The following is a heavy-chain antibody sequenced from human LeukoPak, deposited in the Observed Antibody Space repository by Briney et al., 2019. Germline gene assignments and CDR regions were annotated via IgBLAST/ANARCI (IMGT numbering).Heavy chain of an antibody. CDR3: ARDIGGSGWVY. CDR1: GFIFSDYW. J-gene: IGHJ4*02. CDR2: IKVDCIEN. V-gene: IGHV3-7*04. Sequence: QPGGSLRLSCVASGFIFSDYWMSWVRQAPGKGPEWVANIKVDCIENHYADSVKGRFSISRDNDKNSLYLKMNSLRAEDTAVYYCARDIGGSGWVYWGQGTLVTVSS. D-gene: IGHD6-19*01.